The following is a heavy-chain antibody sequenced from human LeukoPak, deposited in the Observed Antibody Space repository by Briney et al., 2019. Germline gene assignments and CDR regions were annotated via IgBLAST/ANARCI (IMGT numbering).Heavy chain of an antibody. J-gene: IGHJ4*02. CDR2: ISGSGGST. D-gene: IGHD3-10*01. Sequence: GGSLRLSCAASGFTFSSYAMSWVRKAPGEGLEWVSAISGSGGSTYYADSVKGRFTISRDNSKNTLYLQMNSLRAEDTAVYYCAKGGGYGSTGAYDYWGQGTLVTVSS. CDR3: AKGGGYGSTGAYDY. CDR1: GFTFSSYA. V-gene: IGHV3-23*01.